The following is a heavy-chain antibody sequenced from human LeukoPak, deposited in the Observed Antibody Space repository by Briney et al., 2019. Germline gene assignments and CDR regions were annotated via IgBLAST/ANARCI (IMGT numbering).Heavy chain of an antibody. V-gene: IGHV1-69*13. CDR2: IIPIFGTA. D-gene: IGHD6-6*01. CDR3: ASDNEPHSSSYDAFDI. J-gene: IGHJ3*02. Sequence: ASVKVSCKASGGTFSSYAISWVRQAPGQGLEWMGGIIPIFGTANYAQKFQGRVTITADESTSTAYMELSSLRSEDTAVYYCASDNEPHSSSYDAFDIWGQGTMVTVSS. CDR1: GGTFSSYA.